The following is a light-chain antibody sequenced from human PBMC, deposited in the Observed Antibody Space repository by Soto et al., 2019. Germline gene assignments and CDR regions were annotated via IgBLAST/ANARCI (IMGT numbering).Light chain of an antibody. Sequence: VFTHSPGTLSLSPGERATLSCRASQSVSSSYLAWYQQKPGQAPRLLIYGASSRATGIPDRFSGSGSGTDFTLTISRLEPEDFAVYYCQQYGSSPKTFGQGTKVDIK. J-gene: IGKJ1*01. CDR2: GAS. CDR1: QSVSSSY. CDR3: QQYGSSPKT. V-gene: IGKV3-20*01.